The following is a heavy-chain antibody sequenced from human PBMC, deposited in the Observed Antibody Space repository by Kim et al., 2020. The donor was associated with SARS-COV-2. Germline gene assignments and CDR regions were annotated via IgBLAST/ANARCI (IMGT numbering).Heavy chain of an antibody. J-gene: IGHJ4*02. CDR1: GGSISSGDYY. D-gene: IGHD3-10*01. Sequence: SETLSLTCTVSGGSISSGDYYWSWIRQPPGKGLEWIGYIYYSGSTYYNPSLKSRVTISVDTSKNQFSLKPSSVTAADTAVYYCASGMVRGVIIDYWGQGTLVTVSS. V-gene: IGHV4-30-4*01. CDR2: IYYSGST. CDR3: ASGMVRGVIIDY.